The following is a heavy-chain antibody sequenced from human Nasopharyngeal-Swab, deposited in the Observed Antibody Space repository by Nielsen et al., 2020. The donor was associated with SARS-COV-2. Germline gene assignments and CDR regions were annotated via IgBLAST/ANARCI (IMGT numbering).Heavy chain of an antibody. CDR2: IGTAGDT. CDR1: GFTFSSYA. CDR3: ARGDGSYYSYYYYYMDV. Sequence: GESLKISCAASGFTFSSYAMHWVRQAPGKCLEWVSAIGTAGDTYYPGSVKGRFTTSSENAKNSLYLQMNSLRAGDTAVYYCARGDGSYYSYYYYYMDVWGKGTTVTVSS. D-gene: IGHD1-26*01. J-gene: IGHJ6*03. V-gene: IGHV3-13*01.